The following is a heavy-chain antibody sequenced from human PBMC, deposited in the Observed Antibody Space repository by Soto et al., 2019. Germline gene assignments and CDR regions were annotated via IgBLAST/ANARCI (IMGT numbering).Heavy chain of an antibody. CDR3: AKNPYYYGSGRYYIDY. V-gene: IGHV3-30*18. CDR1: GFTFSSYG. D-gene: IGHD3-10*01. J-gene: IGHJ4*02. Sequence: QVQLVESGGGVVQPGRSLRLSCAASGFTFSSYGMHWVRQAPGKGLEWVAVISYDGSNKYYADSVKGRFTISRDNSKNTLYLQMNSLRAEDTAVYYCAKNPYYYGSGRYYIDYWGQGTLVTVSS. CDR2: ISYDGSNK.